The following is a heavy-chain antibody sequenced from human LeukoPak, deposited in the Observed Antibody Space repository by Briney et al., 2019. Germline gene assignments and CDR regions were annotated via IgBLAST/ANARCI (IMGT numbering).Heavy chain of an antibody. CDR2: IDPSDSYT. V-gene: IGHV5-10-1*01. CDR1: GYSFTSYW. J-gene: IGHJ4*02. CDR3: ARHLGGYTLRWLSDY. Sequence: GESLKISCKGSGYSFTSYWISWVRQMPGKGLEWMGRIDPSDSYTNYSPSFQGHVTISADKSISTAYLQWSSLKASDTAMYYCARHLGGYTLRWLSDYWGQGTLVTVSS. D-gene: IGHD5-12*01.